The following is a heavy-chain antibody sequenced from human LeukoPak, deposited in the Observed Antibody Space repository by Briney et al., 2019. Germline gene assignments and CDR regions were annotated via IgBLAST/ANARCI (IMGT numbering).Heavy chain of an antibody. CDR1: GGSMNRYY. V-gene: IGHV4-4*07. J-gene: IGHJ6*03. CDR2: IYISGST. D-gene: IGHD5-24*01. Sequence: SETLSLTCTVPGGSMNRYYWSWIRQPAGKGLEWIGRIYISGSTNYNPSLKSRVTMSVDTSNNHFSLKLSSVTAADTAVYYCARGVEFTVVPKVGLQYTYYYMDVWGKGTTVTVSS. CDR3: ARGVEFTVVPKVGLQYTYYYMDV.